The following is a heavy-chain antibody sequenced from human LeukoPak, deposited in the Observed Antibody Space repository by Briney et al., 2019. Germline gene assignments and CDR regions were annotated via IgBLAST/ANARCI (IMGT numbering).Heavy chain of an antibody. J-gene: IGHJ6*04. CDR3: AKDRGYCSSTSCYNYYYYGMDV. D-gene: IGHD2-2*01. V-gene: IGHV3-30*18. CDR2: ISYDGSNK. CDR1: GFTFSSYG. Sequence: PGRALRLSCAASGFTFSSYGMHRVRQAPGKGLEGVAVISYDGSNKYYGDSVKGRFTISRDNSKNTLYLQMNSLRAEDTAVYYCAKDRGYCSSTSCYNYYYYGMDVWGKGTTVTVSS.